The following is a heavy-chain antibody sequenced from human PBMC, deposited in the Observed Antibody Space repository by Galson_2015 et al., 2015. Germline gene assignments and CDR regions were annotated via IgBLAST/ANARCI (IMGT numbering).Heavy chain of an antibody. J-gene: IGHJ3*01. D-gene: IGHD6-13*01. Sequence: SVKVSCKASGYTFTTYGISWVRQAPGQGLEWLGWISAYNGDTNYAQKLQGRINLTIDRSMETTYMELRSLRSDDTAVYYCARDLGYGGSSWFDSFDLWGQGTVVTVSS. CDR2: ISAYNGDT. V-gene: IGHV1-18*04. CDR1: GYTFTTYG. CDR3: ARDLGYGGSSWFDSFDL.